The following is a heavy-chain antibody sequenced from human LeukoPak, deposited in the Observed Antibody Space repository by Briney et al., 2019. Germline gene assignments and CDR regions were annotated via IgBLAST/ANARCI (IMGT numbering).Heavy chain of an antibody. CDR2: ITSSSSTI. Sequence: GGSLRLSCAASGFTFSSYIMNWVRQAPGKGLEWVSYITSSSSTIYFADSVKGRFTISRDNAKNSLYLQMNSLRAEDTAVYYCAREWSAYYDGWFDPWGQGTLVTVSS. CDR1: GFTFSSYI. CDR3: AREWSAYYDGWFDP. V-gene: IGHV3-48*04. D-gene: IGHD3-3*01. J-gene: IGHJ5*02.